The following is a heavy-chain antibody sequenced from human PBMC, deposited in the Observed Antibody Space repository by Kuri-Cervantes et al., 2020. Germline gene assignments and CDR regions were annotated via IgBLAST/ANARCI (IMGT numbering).Heavy chain of an antibody. V-gene: IGHV3-33*08. CDR1: GFTFSSYA. CDR3: ARDGNYYGSGSYFFDY. J-gene: IGHJ4*02. CDR2: IWYDGSNK. D-gene: IGHD3-10*01. Sequence: GESLKISCAASGFTFSSYAMHWVRQAPGKGLEWVAVIWYDGSNKYYADSVKGRFTISRDNSKNTLYLQMNSLRAEDTAVYYCARDGNYYGSGSYFFDYWGQGTLVTVSS.